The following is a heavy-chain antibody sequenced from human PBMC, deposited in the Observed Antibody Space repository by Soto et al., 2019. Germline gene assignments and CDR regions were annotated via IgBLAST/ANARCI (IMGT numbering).Heavy chain of an antibody. D-gene: IGHD6-13*01. Sequence: EVQLVESGGGLVHPGGSLGLSCAASGFTFSDYWMNWVRQTPGKRLEWVASIKYDGREKKHVDSVKGRFTISRDNAKNSVYLQVASLRAEDTAVYYCARDGVAPGLYFDHWGQGTPVNVSS. V-gene: IGHV3-7*05. CDR1: GFTFSDYW. CDR3: ARDGVAPGLYFDH. J-gene: IGHJ4*02. CDR2: IKYDGREK.